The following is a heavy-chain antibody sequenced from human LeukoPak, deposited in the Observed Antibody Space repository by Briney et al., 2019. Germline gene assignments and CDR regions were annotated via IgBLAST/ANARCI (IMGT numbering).Heavy chain of an antibody. CDR3: ARDSGSSAWFDP. CDR2: TSPYNGTT. Sequence: ASVKVSCKASGYTFTSYGISWVRQPPGQGFEWMGWTSPYNGTTNYAQKLQGRVTMTTDTSTSTAYMELRSLRSDDTAVYYCARDSGSSAWFDPWGQGTLVTVSS. CDR1: GYTFTSYG. D-gene: IGHD1-26*01. V-gene: IGHV1-18*01. J-gene: IGHJ5*02.